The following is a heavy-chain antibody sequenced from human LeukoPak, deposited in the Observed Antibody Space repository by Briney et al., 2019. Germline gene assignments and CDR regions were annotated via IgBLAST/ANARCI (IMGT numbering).Heavy chain of an antibody. Sequence: GGSLRLSCAASRFTFSNYWMSWVRQAPGKGLEWVANIKQDGSEKYYVDSVKGRFTISRDNAKNSLYLQMNSLRAEDTAVYYCARVNYDYVWGSYRSLYFDYWGQGTLVTVSS. D-gene: IGHD3-16*02. V-gene: IGHV3-7*03. J-gene: IGHJ4*02. CDR1: RFTFSNYW. CDR2: IKQDGSEK. CDR3: ARVNYDYVWGSYRSLYFDY.